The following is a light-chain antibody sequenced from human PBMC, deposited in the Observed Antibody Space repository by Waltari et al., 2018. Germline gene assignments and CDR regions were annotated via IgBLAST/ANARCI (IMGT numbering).Light chain of an antibody. CDR2: ASS. V-gene: IGKV1-39*01. J-gene: IGKJ4*01. Sequence: DIQMTQSPPSLSASVGHRVTITCRTSQRITNFLNWYQQRPGKAPKLLIYASSILQSGVPAKFSGSGSGTDITLTISSLQPEDFATYYCQQSYNTPLTFGGGTKVEIK. CDR3: QQSYNTPLT. CDR1: QRITNF.